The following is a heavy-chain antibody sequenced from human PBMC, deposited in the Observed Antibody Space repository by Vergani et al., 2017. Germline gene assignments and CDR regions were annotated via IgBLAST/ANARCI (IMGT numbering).Heavy chain of an antibody. D-gene: IGHD1-14*01. V-gene: IGHV4-59*01. CDR1: GGSLSGYY. J-gene: IGHJ4*02. Sequence: QVQLQESGPGLVRPSETLSLTCTVPGGSLSGYYWNWIRQTPGEGLEWIGYVEDSGYFNYNPSLKTRVSMSSDTSNNQFSLMLSSVTVAETAVYYCARSIVSRNPPDYFDNWGQGTLVTVSS. CDR2: VEDSGYF. CDR3: ARSIVSRNPPDYFDN.